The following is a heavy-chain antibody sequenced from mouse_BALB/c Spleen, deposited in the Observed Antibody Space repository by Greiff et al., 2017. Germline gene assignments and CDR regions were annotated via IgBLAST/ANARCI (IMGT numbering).Heavy chain of an antibody. CDR1: GFTFSDYY. J-gene: IGHJ3*01. D-gene: IGHD2-4*01. Sequence: EVMLVESGGGLVKPGGSLKLSCAASGFTFSDYYMYWVRQTPEKRLEWVATISDGGSYTYYPDSVKGRFTISRDNAKNNLYLQMSSLKSEDTAMYYCAREGGTMITTIAYWGQGTLVTVSA. CDR3: AREGGTMITTIAY. CDR2: ISDGGSYT. V-gene: IGHV5-4*02.